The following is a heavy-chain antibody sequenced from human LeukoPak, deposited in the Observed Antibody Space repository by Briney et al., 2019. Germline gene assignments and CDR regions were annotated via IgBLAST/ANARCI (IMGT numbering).Heavy chain of an antibody. CDR1: GGSISSYY. D-gene: IGHD3-16*01. CDR3: ARDYGPGDWFDP. Sequence: PSETLSLTCTVSGGSISSYYWSWIRQPPGKVLEWIGYIYYSGSTSYNPSLKSRVTISVDTSKNQFSMKLSSVTAADTAVYYCARDYGPGDWFDPWGQGTPVTVSS. J-gene: IGHJ5*02. CDR2: IYYSGST. V-gene: IGHV4-59*01.